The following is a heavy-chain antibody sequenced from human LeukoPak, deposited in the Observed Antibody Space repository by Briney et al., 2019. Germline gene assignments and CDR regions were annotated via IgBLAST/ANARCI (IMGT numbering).Heavy chain of an antibody. D-gene: IGHD2-15*01. CDR2: IYYSGST. CDR3: AREVVVAANNWFDP. J-gene: IGHJ5*02. V-gene: IGHV4-59*01. Sequence: PSETLSLTCTVSGGSISSYYWRWIRQPPGKGLEWIGYIYYSGSTNYNPSLKSRVTISVDTSKNQFSLKLSSVTAADTAVYYCAREVVVAANNWFDPWGQGTLVTVSS. CDR1: GGSISSYY.